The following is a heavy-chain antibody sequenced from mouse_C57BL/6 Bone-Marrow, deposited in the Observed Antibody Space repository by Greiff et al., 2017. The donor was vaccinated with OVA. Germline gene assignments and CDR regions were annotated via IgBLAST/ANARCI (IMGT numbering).Heavy chain of an antibody. V-gene: IGHV1-81*01. Sequence: QVQLQQSGAELARPGASVKLSCKASGYTFTSYGISWVKQRTGQGLEWIGEIYPRSGNTYYNEKFKGKATLTADKSSSTAYMELRSLTSEDSAVYFCARKEGSLFAYWGQGTLVTVSA. D-gene: IGHD1-1*02. CDR1: GYTFTSYG. CDR3: ARKEGSLFAY. J-gene: IGHJ3*01. CDR2: IYPRSGNT.